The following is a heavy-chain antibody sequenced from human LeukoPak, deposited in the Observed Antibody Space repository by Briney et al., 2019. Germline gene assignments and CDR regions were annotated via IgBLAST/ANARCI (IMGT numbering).Heavy chain of an antibody. J-gene: IGHJ5*02. CDR2: IWANGNDE. CDR1: AFTFSYYG. V-gene: IGHV3-33*06. Sequence: PGGSLRLSCAASAFTFSYYGMHWVRQAPGKGLEWVAVIWANGNDEYYADSVKGRFAISRDNSKNTLFLQMNSLRAEDTAVYYCAKEPGPWGQGTLVTVSS. D-gene: IGHD1-14*01. CDR3: AKEPGP.